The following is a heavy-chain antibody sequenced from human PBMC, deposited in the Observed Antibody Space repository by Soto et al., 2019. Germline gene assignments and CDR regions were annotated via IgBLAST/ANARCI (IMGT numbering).Heavy chain of an antibody. J-gene: IGHJ6*03. CDR3: ARERPYYAFWSGSDYYYMDV. CDR1: GFTFSSYW. V-gene: IGHV3-74*01. Sequence: EVQLVESGGGLVQPGGSLRLSCAASGFTFSSYWMHWVRQAPGKGLVWVSRINSDGSSTSYADSVKGRFTISRDNAKNKLYLQMNPLRADDTAVYYCARERPYYAFWSGSDYYYMDVWGKGSTVAVSS. CDR2: INSDGSST. D-gene: IGHD3-3*01.